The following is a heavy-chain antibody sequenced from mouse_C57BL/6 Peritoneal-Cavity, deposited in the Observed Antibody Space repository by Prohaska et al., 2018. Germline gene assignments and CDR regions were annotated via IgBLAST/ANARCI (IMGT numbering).Heavy chain of an antibody. Sequence: QVQLQQPGAELVKPGSSVKLSCKASGYTFTSYWMHWVKQRPIHGLEWIGNIDPSDSETHYNQKFKDKATLTVDKSSSTAYMQLSSLTSEDSAVYYCAIYYGNYWYFDVWGTGTTVTVSS. V-gene: IGHV1-52*01. J-gene: IGHJ1*03. CDR1: GYTFTSYW. CDR2: IDPSDSET. CDR3: AIYYGNYWYFDV. D-gene: IGHD2-1*01.